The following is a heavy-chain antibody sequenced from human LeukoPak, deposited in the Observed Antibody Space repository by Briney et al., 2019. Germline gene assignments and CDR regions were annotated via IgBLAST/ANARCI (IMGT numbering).Heavy chain of an antibody. CDR2: IYYSGTT. Sequence: PSETLSLTCTVSGGSISSYYWSWIRQPPGKGLEWIGNIYYSGTTYYNPSLKSRLIISVDTSKNQFSLKLNSVTAADTAVYYCTRLGYDLLTGYFTPFWFDPWGQGTLVTVSS. J-gene: IGHJ5*02. D-gene: IGHD3-9*01. V-gene: IGHV4-59*08. CDR1: GGSISSYY. CDR3: TRLGYDLLTGYFTPFWFDP.